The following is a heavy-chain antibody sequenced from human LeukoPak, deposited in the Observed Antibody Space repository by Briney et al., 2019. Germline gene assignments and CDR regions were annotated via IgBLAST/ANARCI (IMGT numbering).Heavy chain of an antibody. CDR1: GFSFNNYW. CDR3: AKVNSSSWYRGFFDY. J-gene: IGHJ4*02. V-gene: IGHV3-23*01. CDR2: ISGSGGST. D-gene: IGHD6-13*01. Sequence: GGSLRLSCAASGFSFNNYWMSWVRQAPGKGLEWVSAISGSGGSTYYADSVKGRFTISRDNSKNTLYLQMNSLRAEDTAVYYCAKVNSSSWYRGFFDYWGQGTLVTVSS.